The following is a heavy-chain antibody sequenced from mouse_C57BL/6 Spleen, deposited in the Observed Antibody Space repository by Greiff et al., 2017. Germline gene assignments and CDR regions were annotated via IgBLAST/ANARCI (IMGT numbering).Heavy chain of an antibody. D-gene: IGHD2-4*01. CDR1: GYSITSGYY. CDR3: ARGDYYDYDWVYFDY. V-gene: IGHV3-6*01. CDR2: ISYDGSN. J-gene: IGHJ2*01. Sequence: EVKLMESGPGLVKPSQSLSLTCSVTGYSITSGYYWNWIRQFPGNKLEWMGYISYDGSNNYNPSLKNRISITRDTSKNQFFLKLNSVTTEDTATYYCARGDYYDYDWVYFDYWGQGTTLTVSS.